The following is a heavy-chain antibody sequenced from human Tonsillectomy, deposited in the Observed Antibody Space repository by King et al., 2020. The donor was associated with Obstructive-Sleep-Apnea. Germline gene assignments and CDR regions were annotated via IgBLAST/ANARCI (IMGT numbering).Heavy chain of an antibody. V-gene: IGHV4-39*07. CDR3: ARDYSSSSWFDY. Sequence: QLQESGPGLVKPSETLSLTCSVSGGSIISSTYSWGWIRQPPGKGLEWIGSFYYSGSTYYNPSLKSRVTISVDTSKNQFSLKLSSVTAADTAVYYCARDYSSSSWFDYWGQGTLVTVSS. CDR2: FYYSGST. CDR1: GGSIISSTYS. J-gene: IGHJ4*02. D-gene: IGHD6-6*01.